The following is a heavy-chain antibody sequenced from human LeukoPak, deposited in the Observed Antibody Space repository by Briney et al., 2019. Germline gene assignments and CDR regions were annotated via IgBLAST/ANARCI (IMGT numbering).Heavy chain of an antibody. V-gene: IGHV1-2*02. CDR1: GYTFTGYY. Sequence: ASVKVSCKASGYTFTGYYMHWVRQAPGQGLEWMGWINPNSGGTNYAQKFQGRVTMTRDTSISTAYMELSRLRADDTAVYYCARDLIGGIDSGYWGQGTLVTVSS. D-gene: IGHD1-26*01. CDR2: INPNSGGT. J-gene: IGHJ4*02. CDR3: ARDLIGGIDSGY.